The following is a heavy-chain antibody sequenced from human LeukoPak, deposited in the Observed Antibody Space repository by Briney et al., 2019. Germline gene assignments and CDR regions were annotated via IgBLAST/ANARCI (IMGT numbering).Heavy chain of an antibody. CDR2: IKSKTDGGTT. Sequence: GGSLRLSCAASGFTFSNAWMSWVRQAPGKGLEWVGRIKSKTDGGTTDYAAPVKGRFTISRDDSKNTLYLQMNSLKTEDTAEYYCTTRELGNCSGGSCYSAPDAFDIWGQGTMVTVSS. CDR3: TTRELGNCSGGSCYSAPDAFDI. V-gene: IGHV3-15*01. CDR1: GFTFSNAW. J-gene: IGHJ3*02. D-gene: IGHD2-15*01.